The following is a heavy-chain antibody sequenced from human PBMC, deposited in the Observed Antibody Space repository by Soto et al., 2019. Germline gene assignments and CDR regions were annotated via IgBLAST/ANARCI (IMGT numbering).Heavy chain of an antibody. CDR1: GGVFSSFG. V-gene: IGHV1-69*13. CDR2: IIPIFGSA. CDR3: ARGRGNSAVITTFDY. D-gene: IGHD3-16*01. Sequence: SVKVSCKSSGGVFSSFGLSWVRQAPGQGLEWMGGIIPIFGSANYAQKFQGRVTITADDSTSTVYMELSSLRSEDTALYYCARGRGNSAVITTFDYWGQGTLVTVSS. J-gene: IGHJ4*02.